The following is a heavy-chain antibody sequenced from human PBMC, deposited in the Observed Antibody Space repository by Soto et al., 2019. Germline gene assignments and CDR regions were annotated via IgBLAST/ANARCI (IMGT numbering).Heavy chain of an antibody. CDR1: GYTFTSYA. V-gene: IGHV1-3*01. CDR3: ARDGGYSGYDLYYYYGMDV. Sequence: AASVKVSCKASGYTFTSYAMHWVRQAPGQRLEWMGWINAGNGYTKYSQKLQGRVTITSDTSASTAYMELSSLRSEDTAVYYCARDGGYSGYDLYYYYGMDVWGQGTTVTVSS. D-gene: IGHD5-12*01. CDR2: INAGNGYT. J-gene: IGHJ6*02.